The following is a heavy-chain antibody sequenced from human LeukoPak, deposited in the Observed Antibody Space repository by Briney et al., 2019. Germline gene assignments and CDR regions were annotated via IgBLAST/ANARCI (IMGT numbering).Heavy chain of an antibody. D-gene: IGHD4-23*01. J-gene: IGHJ4*02. CDR2: IKQDGSDK. Sequence: GGSLRLSCAASGFSFSDAWMSWVRQVPGKGLEWVASIKQDGSDKYHMESVKGRFTISKDNAKNSLYLQMNSLGAQDTAVYYCARDKGSVTLDYWGQGTQVTVSS. CDR3: ARDKGSVTLDY. V-gene: IGHV3-7*01. CDR1: GFSFSDAW.